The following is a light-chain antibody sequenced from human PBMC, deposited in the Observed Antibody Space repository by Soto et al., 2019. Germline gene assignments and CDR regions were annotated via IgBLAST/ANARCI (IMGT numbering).Light chain of an antibody. CDR3: SSYTSSNTYV. J-gene: IGLJ1*01. V-gene: IGLV2-14*01. Sequence: QSALTQPASVSGSPGQSITISCTGTSSDIGGHKYVSWCQQHPGKAPKLMIYEVSNRPSGVSNRFSGSKSGNTASLTISGLQTEEEADYYCSSYTSSNTYVFGTGTKVTVL. CDR1: SSDIGGHKY. CDR2: EVS.